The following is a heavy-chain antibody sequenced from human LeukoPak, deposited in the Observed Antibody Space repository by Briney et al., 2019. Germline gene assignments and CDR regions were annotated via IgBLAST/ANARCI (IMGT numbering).Heavy chain of an antibody. CDR3: ARIRDGYNDAYDI. CDR2: INPDGGNT. CDR1: GYTFTGYY. Sequence: ASVKVSCQASGYTFTGYYIHWVRPAPGQVLEWMGLINPDGGNTNYAQNFQGRVTLTRDTSTSTVYMELSSLRSEDTAIYYCARIRDGYNDAYDIWGQGTVVTVPS. J-gene: IGHJ3*02. D-gene: IGHD5-24*01. V-gene: IGHV1-46*01.